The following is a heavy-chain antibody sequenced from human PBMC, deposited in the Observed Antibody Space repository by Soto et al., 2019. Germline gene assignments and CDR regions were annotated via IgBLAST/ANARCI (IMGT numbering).Heavy chain of an antibody. D-gene: IGHD2-2*01. J-gene: IGHJ6*02. V-gene: IGHV3-21*01. CDR2: ISSSSSYI. CDR1: GFTFGSYS. Sequence: GGSQRLPCAASGFTFGSYSMNWVRQAPGKGLQSVSSISSSSSYIYYSDAVKGRFTISRNNAKNSLYLQLHSLSAEDPAVYSCASDAPALQYQLAHYYGMDVWGQGTTVTVS. CDR3: ASDAPALQYQLAHYYGMDV.